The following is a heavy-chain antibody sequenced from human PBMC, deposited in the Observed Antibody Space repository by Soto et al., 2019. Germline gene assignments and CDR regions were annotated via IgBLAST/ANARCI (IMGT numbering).Heavy chain of an antibody. CDR1: GFDVRTNC. D-gene: IGHD1-1*01. CDR2: VCTGGAT. Sequence: GGSLRPSGVGPGFDVRTNCMRWFGQAPGKGLECVSIVCTGGATHYADSVKGRFTISRDSSKNTVHLQMNNVRAEDTAVYYCVRDKRTISGIFPGYWGQGTQVTISS. J-gene: IGHJ4*02. CDR3: VRDKRTISGIFPGY. V-gene: IGHV3-53*01.